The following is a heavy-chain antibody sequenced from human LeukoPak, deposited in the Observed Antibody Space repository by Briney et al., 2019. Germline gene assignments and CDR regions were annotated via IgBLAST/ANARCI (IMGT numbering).Heavy chain of an antibody. D-gene: IGHD3-9*01. CDR1: GFTFSSYD. CDR3: ARGRYDILTDQYYFDY. J-gene: IGHJ4*02. Sequence: GGSLRLSCAASGFTFSSYDMHWVRQATGKGLEWVSAIGTAGDTYYPGSVKGRFTISRENAKNSLYLQMNSLRAGDTAVYYCARGRYDILTDQYYFDYRGQGTLVTVSS. V-gene: IGHV3-13*01. CDR2: IGTAGDT.